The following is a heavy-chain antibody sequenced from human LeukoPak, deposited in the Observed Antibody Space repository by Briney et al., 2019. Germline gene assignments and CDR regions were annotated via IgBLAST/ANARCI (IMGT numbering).Heavy chain of an antibody. V-gene: IGHV1-2*02. CDR1: GYTFTGYY. CDR3: ARDRGAGAPYYYMDV. Sequence: ASVKVSCKASGYTFTGYYMHWVRQAPGQGLEWMGWINPNSGGTNYAQKFQGRVTMTRDTSISTAYMELSRLRSDDTAVYYRARDRGAGAPYYYMDVWGKGTTVTVSS. J-gene: IGHJ6*03. CDR2: INPNSGGT. D-gene: IGHD1-26*01.